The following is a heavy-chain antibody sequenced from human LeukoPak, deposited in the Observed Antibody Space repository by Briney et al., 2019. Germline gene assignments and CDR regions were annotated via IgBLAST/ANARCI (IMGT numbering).Heavy chain of an antibody. J-gene: IGHJ4*02. CDR2: INHSGST. CDR1: GGSFSGYY. D-gene: IGHD5-18*01. V-gene: IGHV4-34*01. CDR3: ASYVYSYGFFY. Sequence: PSETMSLTCAVYGGSFSGYYWSWIRQPPGKGLEWIGEINHSGSTNYNPSLKSRVTMSVDTSKNQFSLKLSSVTAADTAVYYCASYVYSYGFFYWGQGTLVTVSS.